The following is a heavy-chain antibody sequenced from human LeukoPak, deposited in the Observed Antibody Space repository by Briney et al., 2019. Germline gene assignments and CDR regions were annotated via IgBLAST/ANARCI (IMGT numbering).Heavy chain of an antibody. CDR3: ARESVLLGPGAYDY. V-gene: IGHV3-21*01. CDR1: GFTFSNFA. J-gene: IGHJ4*02. Sequence: GGSLRLSCAASGFTFSNFAVSWVRQAPGKGLEWVSSISSSGTYIYYAASQKGRFTISRDNSKNTLYLQMNSLRAEDTAVYYCARESVLLGPGAYDYWGQGTLVTVSS. CDR2: ISSSGTYI. D-gene: IGHD3-10*01.